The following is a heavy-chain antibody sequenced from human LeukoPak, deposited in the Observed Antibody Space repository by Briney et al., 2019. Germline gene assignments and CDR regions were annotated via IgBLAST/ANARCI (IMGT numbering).Heavy chain of an antibody. CDR2: IYPGDSDT. D-gene: IGHD3-10*01. Sequence: GESLKISCKGSGYSFTSYWIGWVRQMPGKGLEWMGIIYPGDSDTRYSPSFQGQVTISADKSISTAYLQWSSLKASDTAMYYCASLARITRSPDAFDIWGQGTMVTVSS. J-gene: IGHJ3*02. CDR1: GYSFTSYW. CDR3: ASLARITRSPDAFDI. V-gene: IGHV5-51*01.